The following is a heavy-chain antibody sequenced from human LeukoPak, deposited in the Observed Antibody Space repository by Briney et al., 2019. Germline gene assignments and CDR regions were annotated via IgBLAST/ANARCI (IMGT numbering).Heavy chain of an antibody. CDR1: GFTVSNNY. Sequence: GGSLKLSCAASGFTVSNNYMSWVRQAPGKGLEWVSIIYSGGSAYYADSVKGRFTISRDNSRNTVYLQVNNLRAEDTAIYYCARGFNSGWYGAYWGQGTLVTVSS. CDR3: ARGFNSGWYGAY. CDR2: IYSGGSA. D-gene: IGHD6-19*01. V-gene: IGHV3-53*01. J-gene: IGHJ4*02.